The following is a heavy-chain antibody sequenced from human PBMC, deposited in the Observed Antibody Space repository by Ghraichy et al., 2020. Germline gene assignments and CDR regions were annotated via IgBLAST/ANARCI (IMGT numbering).Heavy chain of an antibody. V-gene: IGHV4-34*01. CDR3: ARAPSGGYDYVWGSYRYTGGPTD. CDR2: INHSGST. Sequence: SETLSLTCDVYGGSFSGYYWSWIRQPPGKGLEWIGEINHSGSTNYNPSLKSRVTISVDTSKNQFSLKLSSVTAADTAVYYCARAPSGGYDYVWGSYRYTGGPTDWGQGTLVTVSS. CDR1: GGSFSGYY. D-gene: IGHD3-16*02. J-gene: IGHJ4*02.